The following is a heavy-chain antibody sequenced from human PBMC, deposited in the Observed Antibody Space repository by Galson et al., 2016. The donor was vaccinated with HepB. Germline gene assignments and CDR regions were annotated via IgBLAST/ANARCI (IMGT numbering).Heavy chain of an antibody. Sequence: PALVQPTQTLTLTCTFSGFSLSTSGVGVAWIRQPPGKALEWLALSYWDDDKTYSPSLKSRLTITKDTSKNQVVLTMTNMDPVGTATHYCAHRPEDTTGYSSNDAFDVWGQGSTVTVSS. CDR2: SYWDDDK. J-gene: IGHJ3*01. CDR1: GFSLSTSGVG. CDR3: AHRPEDTTGYSSNDAFDV. D-gene: IGHD3-22*01. V-gene: IGHV2-5*02.